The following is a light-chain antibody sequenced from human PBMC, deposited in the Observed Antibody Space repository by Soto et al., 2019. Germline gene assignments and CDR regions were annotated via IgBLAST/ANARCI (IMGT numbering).Light chain of an antibody. CDR1: KGINNY. CDR3: QKSGFT. Sequence: DIQMTQSPSSLSASVGDRVTISCRASKGINNYLAWYQQKPVKVPKLLIYAASTLQSGVPSRFSGSGSGTDFTLTISILQPEDVATYYCQKSGFTFGPGTKVDIK. CDR2: AAS. J-gene: IGKJ3*01. V-gene: IGKV1-27*01.